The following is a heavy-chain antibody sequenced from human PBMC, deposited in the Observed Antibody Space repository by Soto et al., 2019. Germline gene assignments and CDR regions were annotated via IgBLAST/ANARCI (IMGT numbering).Heavy chain of an antibody. D-gene: IGHD6-19*01. CDR3: AKDRHGKQWLVPTFDY. Sequence: VGSLRLSCAASGFTFSSYAMSWVRQAPGKGLEWVSAISGSGGSTYYADSVKGRFTISRDNSKNTLYLQMNSLRAEDTAVYYCAKDRHGKQWLVPTFDYWGQGTLVTVSS. CDR2: ISGSGGST. V-gene: IGHV3-23*01. J-gene: IGHJ4*02. CDR1: GFTFSSYA.